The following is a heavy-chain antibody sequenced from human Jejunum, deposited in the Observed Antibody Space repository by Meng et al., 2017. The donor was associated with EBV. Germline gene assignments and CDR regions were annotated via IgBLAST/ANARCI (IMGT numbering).Heavy chain of an antibody. CDR3: ARAVYGDSAYS. CDR1: GGSFSGYQ. J-gene: IGHJ4*02. CDR2: INHRGKT. D-gene: IGHD4-17*01. Sequence: QVQLQQWGAGLLKPSETLSLTCAVYGGSFSGYQWTWIRQPPGKGLEWMGEINHRGKTNCSPSLKSRVTISVDTSKNQFSLKLSSMTAADTAVYYCARAVYGDSAYSWGQGTLVTVSS. V-gene: IGHV4-34*01.